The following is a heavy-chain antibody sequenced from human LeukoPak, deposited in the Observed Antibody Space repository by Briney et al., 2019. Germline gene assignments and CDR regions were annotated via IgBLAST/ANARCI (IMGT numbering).Heavy chain of an antibody. Sequence: GGPLRLSCAASGLTFSNYGMHWVGQAPGKGLKWVSVISFDGSAKYYADSVKGRFTISRDNSKNTLYLQMTSLRAEDTAVYYCAKDRVTAAGYYFDYWGQGTLVTVSS. CDR3: AKDRVTAAGYYFDY. CDR2: ISFDGSAK. J-gene: IGHJ4*02. CDR1: GLTFSNYG. D-gene: IGHD6-13*01. V-gene: IGHV3-30*18.